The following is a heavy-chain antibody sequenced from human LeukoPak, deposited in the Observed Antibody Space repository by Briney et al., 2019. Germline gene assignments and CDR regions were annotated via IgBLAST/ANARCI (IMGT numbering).Heavy chain of an antibody. V-gene: IGHV1-8*02. Sequence: ASVKVSCKASGYTFTGYYMHWVRQAPGQGLEWMGWMNPNSGNTGYAQKFQGRVTMTRNTSISTAYMELSSLRSEDTAVYYCARAGGYCSRISCPYYFDYWGQGSLVAVSS. D-gene: IGHD2-15*01. J-gene: IGHJ4*02. CDR2: MNPNSGNT. CDR1: GYTFTGYY. CDR3: ARAGGYCSRISCPYYFDY.